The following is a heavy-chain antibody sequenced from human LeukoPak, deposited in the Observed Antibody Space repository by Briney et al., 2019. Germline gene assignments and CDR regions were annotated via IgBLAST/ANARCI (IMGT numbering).Heavy chain of an antibody. J-gene: IGHJ2*01. V-gene: IGHV3-23*01. CDR1: GFTFSSYD. Sequence: GGSLRLSCAASGFTFSSYDMSWVRQAPGKGLEWVSASGGDGGSTYADSVKGRFTISRDNSKNTLYPQMNSLRAEDTATYYCAKALNYWCFDLWGRGNLVTVSS. CDR3: AKALNYWCFDL. CDR2: SGGDGGST.